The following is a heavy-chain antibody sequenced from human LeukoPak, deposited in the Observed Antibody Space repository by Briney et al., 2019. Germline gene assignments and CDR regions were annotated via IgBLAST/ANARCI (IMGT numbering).Heavy chain of an antibody. V-gene: IGHV4-59*08. CDR3: ARHGDWNGKGIDY. CDR2: IYYSGST. CDR1: GGSISSYH. Sequence: PSETLSLTCTVSGGSISSYHWIWIRQPPGKGLEWIGYIYYSGSTNYNPSLKSRVTISVDTSKNQFSLKLSSVTAADTAVYYCARHGDWNGKGIDYWGQGTLVTVSS. J-gene: IGHJ4*02. D-gene: IGHD1-1*01.